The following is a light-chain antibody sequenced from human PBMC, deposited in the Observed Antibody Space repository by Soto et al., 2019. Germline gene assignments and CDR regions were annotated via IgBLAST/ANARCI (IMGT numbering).Light chain of an antibody. CDR3: QQRANWPPNKYT. CDR2: DAS. V-gene: IGKV3-11*01. J-gene: IGKJ2*01. Sequence: EIVLTQSPATLSLSPGERATLSCRASQSVSSYLAWYQQKPGQAPRLLIYDASNRATGLPARFSGSGSGTDFTITINSLEPEDFAVYYCQQRANWPPNKYTFGQGTKLEIK. CDR1: QSVSSY.